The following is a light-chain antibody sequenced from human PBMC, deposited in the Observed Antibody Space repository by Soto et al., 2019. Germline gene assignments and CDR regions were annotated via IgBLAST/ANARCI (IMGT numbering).Light chain of an antibody. CDR3: QYGFT. J-gene: IGKJ3*01. CDR1: QSVLYSSNNKNY. Sequence: DIVLTQSPDSLAVSLGERATINCKSSQSVLYSSNNKNYLAWYQQKPGQPPKLLIYWASTLESGVPDRFSGSGSGTDFTLTISSVQAEDVAVYYCQYGFTFGPGTKVDIK. V-gene: IGKV4-1*01. CDR2: WAS.